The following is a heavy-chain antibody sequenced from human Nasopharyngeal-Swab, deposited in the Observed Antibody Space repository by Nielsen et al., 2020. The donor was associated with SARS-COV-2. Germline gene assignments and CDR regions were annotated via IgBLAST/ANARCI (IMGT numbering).Heavy chain of an antibody. J-gene: IGHJ4*02. CDR2: IKTSGDTI. D-gene: IGHD5-18*01. Sequence: WIRQPPGKGLEWVSYIKTSGDTISYADSVKGRFTISRDNAKNSLYLQMDSLRAEDTAMYYCARTPQLWSLYFDYWGQGTRVTVSS. V-gene: IGHV3-11*01. CDR3: ARTPQLWSLYFDY.